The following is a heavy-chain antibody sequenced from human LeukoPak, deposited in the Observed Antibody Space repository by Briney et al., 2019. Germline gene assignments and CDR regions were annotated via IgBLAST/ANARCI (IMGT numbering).Heavy chain of an antibody. CDR2: ISGSGGST. Sequence: GGSLRLSCAASGFTFSNYAMSWVRQAPGKGLEWVSTISGSGGSTYYADSVKGRFTISRDNSKNTLYLQMNSLRAGDTAVYYCAKVPLAYRDSSGYSNWFDPWGQGTLVTVSS. D-gene: IGHD3-22*01. J-gene: IGHJ5*02. CDR3: AKVPLAYRDSSGYSNWFDP. CDR1: GFTFSNYA. V-gene: IGHV3-23*01.